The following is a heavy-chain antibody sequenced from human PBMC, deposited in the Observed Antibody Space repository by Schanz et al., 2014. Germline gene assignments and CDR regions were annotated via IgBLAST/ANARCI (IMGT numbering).Heavy chain of an antibody. V-gene: IGHV1-46*01. CDR1: GYTFTTYY. D-gene: IGHD2-15*01. J-gene: IGHJ4*02. CDR3: ARGSLAGYVALLMAANDY. CDR2: INPSSGTT. Sequence: QVQLVQSGAEVKKPGVSVKVSCKASGYTFTTYYIHWVRQAPGQGLEWMGKINPSSGTTRIAQNFQGRLALTRDTSTGTAYLGLTRLRFEDTAVYYCARGSLAGYVALLMAANDYWGQGTLLTVSS.